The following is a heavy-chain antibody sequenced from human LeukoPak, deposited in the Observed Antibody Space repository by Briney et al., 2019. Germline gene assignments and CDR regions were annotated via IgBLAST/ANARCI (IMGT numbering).Heavy chain of an antibody. J-gene: IGHJ5*02. V-gene: IGHV4-38-2*01. CDR3: ARRDRWFDP. Sequence: PSETLSLTCAVSGFSISSGYYWGWIRQPPGKGLEWIGSMYRSGSTSYNPSLKSRVTISLETSKNQFSLKLTSVTAADTAVYYCARRDRWFDPWGQGTLVTVSS. CDR2: MYRSGST. CDR1: GFSISSGYY.